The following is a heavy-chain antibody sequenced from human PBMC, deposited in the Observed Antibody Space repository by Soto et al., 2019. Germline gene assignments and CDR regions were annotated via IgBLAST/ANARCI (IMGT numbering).Heavy chain of an antibody. CDR1: GGTFNSYT. CDR3: ATSYGSGSRPFDY. CDR2: IIPMLSMS. J-gene: IGHJ4*02. V-gene: IGHV1-69*02. Sequence: QVQLVQSGAEVKKSGSSVRVSCKASGGTFNSYTLSWVRQAPGQRLEWMGRIIPMLSMSTYAQKFQGRVSIIADKSTHTVYLDLSSLRSDDSAIYYCATSYGSGSRPFDYWGQGTLVTVSS. D-gene: IGHD3-10*01.